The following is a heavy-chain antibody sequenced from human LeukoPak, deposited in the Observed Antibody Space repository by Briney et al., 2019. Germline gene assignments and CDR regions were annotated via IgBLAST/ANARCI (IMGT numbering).Heavy chain of an antibody. CDR1: GFTFDDYA. D-gene: IGHD2-2*01. CDR2: ISWNSGSI. V-gene: IGHV3-9*01. Sequence: GRSLRLSCAASGFTFDDYAMHWVRQAPGKGLEWVSGISWNSGSIGYADSVKGRFTISRDNAKNSLYLQMNSLRAEDTALYYCAKGHCSSTSCYPYYYYYMDVWGKGTTVTVSS. CDR3: AKGHCSSTSCYPYYYYYMDV. J-gene: IGHJ6*03.